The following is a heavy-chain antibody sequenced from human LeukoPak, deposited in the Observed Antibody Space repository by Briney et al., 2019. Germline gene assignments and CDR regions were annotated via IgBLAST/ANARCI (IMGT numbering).Heavy chain of an antibody. Sequence: ASVKVSCKASGYTFTSYDINWVRQAPGQGLEWMGWISAYNGNTNYAQKLQGRVTMTTDTSTSTAYMELRSLRSDDTAVYYCARDRSVRGYSYGYVYWGQGTLVTVSS. CDR1: GYTFTSYD. D-gene: IGHD5-18*01. CDR3: ARDRSVRGYSYGYVY. CDR2: ISAYNGNT. J-gene: IGHJ4*02. V-gene: IGHV1-18*01.